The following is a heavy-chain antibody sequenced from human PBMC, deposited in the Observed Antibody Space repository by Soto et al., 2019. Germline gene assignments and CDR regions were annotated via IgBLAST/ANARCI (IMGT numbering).Heavy chain of an antibody. J-gene: IGHJ6*03. CDR3: ASSAYSSSYGGYYYYMDV. Sequence: ASVKVSCTDSGYTLTSYAMHWVRQAPGQRLEWMGWINAGNGNTKYSQKFQGRVTITRDTSASTAYMELSSLRSEDTAVYYCASSAYSSSYGGYYYYMDVWGKGTTVTVSS. V-gene: IGHV1-3*01. CDR1: GYTLTSYA. D-gene: IGHD6-6*01. CDR2: INAGNGNT.